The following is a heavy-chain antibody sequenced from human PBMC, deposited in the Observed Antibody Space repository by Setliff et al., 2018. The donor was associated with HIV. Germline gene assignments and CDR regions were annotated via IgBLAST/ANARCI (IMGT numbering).Heavy chain of an antibody. CDR2: LSGSGGST. Sequence: GGSLRLSCAASELTFSNYAMTWVRQAPGKGLEWVSSLSGSGGSTYYADFVKGRFTIARDDTKNTVSLQMTNLEPGDTAMYYCAKGGYGGAYYVAGYWGQGTKVTVSS. V-gene: IGHV3-23*01. CDR1: ELTFSNYA. J-gene: IGHJ4*02. CDR3: AKGGYGGAYYVAGY. D-gene: IGHD5-18*01.